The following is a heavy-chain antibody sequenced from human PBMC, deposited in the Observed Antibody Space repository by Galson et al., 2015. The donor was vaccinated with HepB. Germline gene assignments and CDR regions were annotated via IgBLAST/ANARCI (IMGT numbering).Heavy chain of an antibody. J-gene: IGHJ4*02. Sequence: SVKVSCKASGGTFSSYAISWVRQAPGQGLEWMGGIIPIFGTANYAQKFQGRVTITADESTSTAYMELSSLRSEDTAVYYCARVPQMGEEDDPGDYWGQGTLVTVSS. CDR3: ARVPQMGEEDDPGDY. V-gene: IGHV1-69*13. CDR1: GGTFSSYA. CDR2: IIPIFGTA. D-gene: IGHD1-26*01.